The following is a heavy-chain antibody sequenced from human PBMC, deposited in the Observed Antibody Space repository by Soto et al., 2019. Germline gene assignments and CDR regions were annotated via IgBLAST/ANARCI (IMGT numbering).Heavy chain of an antibody. Sequence: KLSETLSLTCTVSGGSISSYYWSWVRQPPGKGLEWIGYIYYSGFTNYNPSLKSRVTISVDRSKNQFSLKLSSVTAADTAVYYCARVPDYWGQGILVTVSS. CDR2: IYYSGFT. D-gene: IGHD2-2*01. J-gene: IGHJ4*02. CDR3: ARVPDY. V-gene: IGHV4-59*12. CDR1: GGSISSYY.